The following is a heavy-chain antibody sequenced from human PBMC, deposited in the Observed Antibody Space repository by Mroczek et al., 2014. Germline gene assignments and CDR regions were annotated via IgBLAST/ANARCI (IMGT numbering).Heavy chain of an antibody. D-gene: IGHD4-17*01. CDR1: GGSFSGYY. CDR2: INHSGST. Sequence: QVQLQQWGAGLLKPSETLSLTCAVYGGSFSGYYWSWIRQPPGKGLEWIGEINHSGSTNYNPSLKSRVTISVDTSKNQFSLKLSSVTAADTAVYYCARVTLLVTTLNMGYKKRENWYFDLWGRGTLVTVSS. V-gene: IGHV4-34*01. J-gene: IGHJ2*01. CDR3: ARVTLLVTTLNMGYKKRENWYFDL.